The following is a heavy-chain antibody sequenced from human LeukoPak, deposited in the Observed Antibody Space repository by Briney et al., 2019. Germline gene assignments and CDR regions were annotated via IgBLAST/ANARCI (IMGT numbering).Heavy chain of an antibody. CDR3: ARVIGAAGWDAFDI. CDR1: GYTYTSYG. J-gene: IGHJ3*02. D-gene: IGHD6-13*01. Sequence: ASVKVSCKASGYTYTSYGISWVRQAPGQGLEWMGWISAYNGNTNYAQKLQGRVTMTTDTSTSTAYMELRSLRSDDTALYYCARVIGAAGWDAFDIWGQGAMVIVSS. CDR2: ISAYNGNT. V-gene: IGHV1-18*01.